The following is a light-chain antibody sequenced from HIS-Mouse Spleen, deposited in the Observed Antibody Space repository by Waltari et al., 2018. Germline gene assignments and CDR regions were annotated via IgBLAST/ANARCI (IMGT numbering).Light chain of an antibody. Sequence: DIQLTQSPSFLSASVGDRVTITCRASQGISSYLAWYQQKPGKAPKLLIYAASTLQSGVPSRFSGSGSGTEFTLKISSLQPEDFATYYCQQLNSYPFTFGQGTRLEIK. CDR1: QGISSY. J-gene: IGKJ5*01. V-gene: IGKV1-9*01. CDR2: AAS. CDR3: QQLNSYPFT.